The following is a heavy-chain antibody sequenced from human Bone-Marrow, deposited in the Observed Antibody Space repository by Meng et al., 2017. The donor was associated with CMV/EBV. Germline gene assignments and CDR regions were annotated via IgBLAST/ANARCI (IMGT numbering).Heavy chain of an antibody. Sequence: GSLKISCAASGFTFSSYGMHWVRQAPGKGLEWVAFIRYDGSNNYYVDSVKGRFTISRDSSKNTLYLQMNSLRAEDTAVYYCAKSYGDYVDYFDYWGQGTLVTVSS. CDR2: IRYDGSNN. CDR1: GFTFSSYG. V-gene: IGHV3-30*02. J-gene: IGHJ4*02. D-gene: IGHD4-17*01. CDR3: AKSYGDYVDYFDY.